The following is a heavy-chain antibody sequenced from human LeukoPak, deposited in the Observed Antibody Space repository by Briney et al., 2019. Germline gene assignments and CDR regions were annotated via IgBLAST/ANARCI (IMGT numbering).Heavy chain of an antibody. J-gene: IGHJ4*02. CDR1: GGSFSGYY. CDR3: ARGRLKRGFDY. D-gene: IGHD3-10*01. Sequence: PSETLSLTCAVYGGSFSGYYWSWIRQPPGKGLEWIGEINHSGSTNYNPSLKSRVTISVDTSKNQFSLKLSSVTAADTAVYYCARGRLKRGFDYWGQGTLVTVSS. V-gene: IGHV4-34*01. CDR2: INHSGST.